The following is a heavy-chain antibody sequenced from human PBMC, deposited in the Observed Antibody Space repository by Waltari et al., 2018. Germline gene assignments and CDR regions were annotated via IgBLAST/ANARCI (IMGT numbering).Heavy chain of an antibody. CDR3: ANRGSGSYLY. CDR2: VSASGGSA. J-gene: IGHJ4*02. CDR1: GLPFRNYA. Sequence: EVQLLVSVGGLVQLGGSLTLPCLVSGLPFRNYAMSWVRQGPGKGLEWVCAVSASGGSAYYADSVKGRFTISRDNSKNTLYLQMNSLRAEDTAVYYCANRGSGSYLYWGLGTLVTVSS. V-gene: IGHV3-23*01. D-gene: IGHD3-10*01.